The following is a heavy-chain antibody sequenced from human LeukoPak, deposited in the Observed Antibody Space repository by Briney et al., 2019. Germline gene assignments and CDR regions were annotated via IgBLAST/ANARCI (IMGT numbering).Heavy chain of an antibody. CDR1: GFVFSNFG. J-gene: IGHJ3*02. CDR3: ARGGDSSGSIRSAFDI. Sequence: PGRSPRLSCAASGFVFSNFGMHWVRQAPGKGLEWVAVIWYDGSNKYYADSVKGRFTISRDNSKNTLYLQMNSLRAEDTAVYYCARGGDSSGSIRSAFDIWGQGTMVTVSS. V-gene: IGHV3-33*01. CDR2: IWYDGSNK. D-gene: IGHD3-22*01.